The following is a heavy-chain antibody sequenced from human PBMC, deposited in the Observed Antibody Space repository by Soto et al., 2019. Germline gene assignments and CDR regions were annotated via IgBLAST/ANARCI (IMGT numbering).Heavy chain of an antibody. V-gene: IGHV3-30*18. D-gene: IGHD3-10*01. CDR2: ISYDGSNK. CDR3: AKGPGLLGFGATVGAFDI. Sequence: QVQLVESGGGVVQPGRSLRLSCAASGFTFSSYGMHWVRQAPGKGLEWVAVISYDGSNKYYADSVKGRFTISRDNSKNTLYLQMNSLRAEDTAVYYCAKGPGLLGFGATVGAFDIWGQGTMVTVSS. CDR1: GFTFSSYG. J-gene: IGHJ3*02.